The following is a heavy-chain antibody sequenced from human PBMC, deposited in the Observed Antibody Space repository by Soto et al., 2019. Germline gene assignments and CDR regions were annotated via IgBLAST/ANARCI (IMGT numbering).Heavy chain of an antibody. D-gene: IGHD3-3*01. Sequence: SETLSLTCTVSGGSISSSSYHWGWIRQPPGKGLEWIGSIYYSGSTYYNPSLKSRVTISVDTSKNQFSLKLSSVTAAETAVYYCARPQYDFWSGYYGVGVAFDIWGQGTMVTLXS. J-gene: IGHJ3*02. CDR2: IYYSGST. V-gene: IGHV4-39*01. CDR3: ARPQYDFWSGYYGVGVAFDI. CDR1: GGSISSSSYH.